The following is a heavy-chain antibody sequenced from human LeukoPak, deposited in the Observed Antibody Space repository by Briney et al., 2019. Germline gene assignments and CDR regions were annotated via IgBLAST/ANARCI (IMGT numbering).Heavy chain of an antibody. CDR2: INHSGST. D-gene: IGHD3-22*01. CDR3: ARGEHYYDSSGYPYYMDV. V-gene: IGHV4-34*01. J-gene: IGHJ6*03. Sequence: MASETLSLTCAVYGGSFSGYYWSWIRQPPGKGLEWIGEINHSGSTNYNPSLKSRVTISVDTSKNQFSLKLSSVTAADTAVYYCARGEHYYDSSGYPYYMDVWGKGTTVTVSS. CDR1: GGSFSGYY.